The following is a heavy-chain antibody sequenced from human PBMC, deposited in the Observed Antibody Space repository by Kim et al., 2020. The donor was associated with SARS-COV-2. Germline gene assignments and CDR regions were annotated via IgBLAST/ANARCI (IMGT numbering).Heavy chain of an antibody. D-gene: IGHD3-3*01. CDR2: IKYDGSTT. J-gene: IGHJ4*02. CDR1: GFTFSTYW. CDR3: VRELDWLLYDY. V-gene: IGHV3-74*01. Sequence: GGSLRLSCAASGFTFSTYWMHWVRQAPGKGPVWVSRIKYDGSTTIYADSVKGRFTISRDNAKNTLYLQMNSLRAEDTAVYYCVRELDWLLYDYWGLGTLVTVSS.